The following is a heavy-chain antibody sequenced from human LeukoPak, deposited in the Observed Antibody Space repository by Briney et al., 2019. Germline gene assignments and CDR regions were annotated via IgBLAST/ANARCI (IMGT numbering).Heavy chain of an antibody. V-gene: IGHV3-23*01. J-gene: IGHJ3*02. Sequence: GGSLRLSCAASGFTFSSYAMSWVRQAPGKGLEWVSIMSGSGGSTYYADSVKGRFTISRDNSKNTLHLQMNSLRAEDTAVYYCAKTYVSDFWSGLGIWGQGTMATVSS. CDR2: MSGSGGST. CDR3: AKTYVSDFWSGLGI. CDR1: GFTFSSYA. D-gene: IGHD3-3*01.